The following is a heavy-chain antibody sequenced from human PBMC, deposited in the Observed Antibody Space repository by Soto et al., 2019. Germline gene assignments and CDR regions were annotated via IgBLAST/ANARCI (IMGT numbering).Heavy chain of an antibody. CDR1: GFTFSSYS. Sequence: GGSLRLSCAASGFTFSSYSMNWVRQAPGKGLEWVSYISSSSSTIYYADSVKGRFTISRDNAKNSLYLQMNSLRDEDTAVYYCARDRYAYYYDSSDGMDVWGQGTTVTVSS. CDR2: ISSSSSTI. D-gene: IGHD3-22*01. V-gene: IGHV3-48*02. J-gene: IGHJ6*02. CDR3: ARDRYAYYYDSSDGMDV.